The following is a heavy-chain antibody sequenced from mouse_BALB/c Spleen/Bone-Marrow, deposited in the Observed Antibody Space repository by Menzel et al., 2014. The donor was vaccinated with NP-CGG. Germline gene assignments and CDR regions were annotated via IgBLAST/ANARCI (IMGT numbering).Heavy chain of an antibody. CDR3: TRSVYHGNWGDY. Sequence: EVKLVESGTVLARPGASVKMSCKASAYTFTSYWMHWVKQRPGQGLEWIGAIYPGNSDTSYNQKFKGKAKLTTVTSTSTAYMELSSLTNEDSAVFYCTRSVYHGNWGDYWGQGTSVTVSS. CDR2: IYPGNSDT. J-gene: IGHJ4*01. V-gene: IGHV1-5*01. D-gene: IGHD2-1*01. CDR1: AYTFTSYW.